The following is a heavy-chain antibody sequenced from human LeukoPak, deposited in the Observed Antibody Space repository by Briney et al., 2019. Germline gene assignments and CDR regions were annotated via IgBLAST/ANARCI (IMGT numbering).Heavy chain of an antibody. D-gene: IGHD6-19*01. CDR1: GGSFSGYY. J-gene: IGHJ6*02. CDR3: ARGGAVADIYYYGMDV. V-gene: IGHV4-34*01. Sequence: SETLSLTCAVYGGSFSGYYWSWIRQPPGKGLEWIGEINHSGSTNYNPSLKGRVTISVDTSKNQFSLKLSSVTAADTAVYYCARGGAVADIYYYGMDVWGQGTTVTVSS. CDR2: INHSGST.